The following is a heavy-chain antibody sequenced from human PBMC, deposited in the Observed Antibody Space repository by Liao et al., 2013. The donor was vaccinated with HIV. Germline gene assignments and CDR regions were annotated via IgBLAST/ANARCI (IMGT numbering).Heavy chain of an antibody. CDR1: GGSLSGHY. Sequence: QVQLQQWGAGLLKPSETLSLTCAVYGGSLSGHYWNWIRQPPGKGLEWLGEIIHSGSTNYNPSLKSRVTISGDTSKTQFSLKLSSVTAADTAVYYCARVQWEPAPNWYSDLWGRGTLVIVSS. J-gene: IGHJ2*01. CDR2: IIHSGST. D-gene: IGHD1-26*01. V-gene: IGHV4-34*12. CDR3: ARVQWEPAPNWYSDL.